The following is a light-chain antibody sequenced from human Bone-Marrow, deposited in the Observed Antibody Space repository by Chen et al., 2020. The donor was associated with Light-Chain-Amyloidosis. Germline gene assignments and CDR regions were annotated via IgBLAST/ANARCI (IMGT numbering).Light chain of an antibody. CDR1: QSLLHRNGYNY. V-gene: IGKV2-28*01. CDR2: LAS. J-gene: IGKJ4*01. CDR3: MQALQTPT. Sequence: EIVMTQSPLSLPVTPGEPASISCRSSQSLLHRNGYNYLDWYLQKPGQSPQLLISLASNLASGVPDRFSGSGSGTDFTLKISRVEPEDVGVYYCMQALQTPTFGGGTKVEIK.